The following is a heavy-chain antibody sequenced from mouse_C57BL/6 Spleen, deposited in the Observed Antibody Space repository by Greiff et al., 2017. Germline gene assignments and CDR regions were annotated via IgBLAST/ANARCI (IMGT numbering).Heavy chain of an antibody. CDR3: ARRVITKAMDY. CDR2: IYPGSGST. Sequence: QVQLQQSGAELVKPGASVKMSCKASGYTFTSYWITWVKQRPGQGLEWIGDIYPGSGSTNYNEKFKSKATLTVDTSSSTAYMQLSSLTSEDSAVYYCARRVITKAMDYWGQGTSVTVSS. V-gene: IGHV1-55*01. D-gene: IGHD1-1*01. J-gene: IGHJ4*01. CDR1: GYTFTSYW.